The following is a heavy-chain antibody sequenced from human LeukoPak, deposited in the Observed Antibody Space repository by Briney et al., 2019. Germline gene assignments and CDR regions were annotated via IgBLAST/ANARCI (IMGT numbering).Heavy chain of an antibody. J-gene: IGHJ4*02. V-gene: IGHV1-46*01. Sequence: ASVKVSCKASGYTFTSYYMHWVRQAPGQGLEWMGIINPSGGSTSYAQKFQGRITITRDTSASTAYMELSSLRSEDMALYYCARGTYNWAFDYWGQGTLVTV. CDR2: INPSGGST. CDR3: ARGTYNWAFDY. D-gene: IGHD1-20*01. CDR1: GYTFTSYY.